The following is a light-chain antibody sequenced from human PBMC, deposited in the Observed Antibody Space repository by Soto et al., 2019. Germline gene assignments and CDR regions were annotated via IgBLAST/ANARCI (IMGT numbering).Light chain of an antibody. CDR1: QGIGDT. Sequence: EVVMTQSPATLSVSPGEGVTLSCRANQGIGDTLAWYQHKPGQAPRLLIYGASTRATGVPTRFSGSGSGTEFTLTISSLQSEDLAVYHCQQYNKWPQTFGQGTKVAIK. V-gene: IGKV3-15*01. J-gene: IGKJ1*01. CDR3: QQYNKWPQT. CDR2: GAS.